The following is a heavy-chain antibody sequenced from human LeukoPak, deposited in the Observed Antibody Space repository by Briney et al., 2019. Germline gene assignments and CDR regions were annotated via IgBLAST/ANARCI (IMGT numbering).Heavy chain of an antibody. CDR1: GFTFSSYS. V-gene: IGHV3-21*04. CDR2: ISSSSSYI. Sequence: PGGSLRLSCAASGFTFSSYSMNWVRQAPGKGLEWVSSISSSSSYIYYADSVKGRFTISRDNAKNSLYLQMNSLRAEDTALYYCARVGYDSTPTWGDAFDIWGQGTMVTVSS. CDR3: ARVGYDSTPTWGDAFDI. D-gene: IGHD3-22*01. J-gene: IGHJ3*02.